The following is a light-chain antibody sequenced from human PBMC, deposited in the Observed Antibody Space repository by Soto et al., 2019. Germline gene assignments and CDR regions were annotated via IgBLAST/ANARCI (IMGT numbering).Light chain of an antibody. CDR1: NSNIGAGYD. V-gene: IGLV1-40*01. CDR3: QSYERSLSARV. CDR2: ANS. Sequence: QTVVTQPPSVSGAPGQRVTISCTGSNSNIGAGYDVHWYQQLPGTAPKLLIYANSNRPSGVPDRFSGSKSGTSASLAITGLQAEDEADYYCQSYERSLSARVFGGGTKLTVL. J-gene: IGLJ3*02.